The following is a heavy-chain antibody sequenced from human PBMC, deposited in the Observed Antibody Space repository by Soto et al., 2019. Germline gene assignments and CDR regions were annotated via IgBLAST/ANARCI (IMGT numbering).Heavy chain of an antibody. D-gene: IGHD2-15*01. V-gene: IGHV4-34*01. J-gene: IGHJ4*02. CDR3: ARAGGYCSGGSCYDGVDY. Sequence: SETLSLTCAVYGGSFSGYYWSWIRQPPGKGLEWIGEINHSGSTNYNPSLKSRVTISVDTSKNQFSLKLSSVTAADTAVYYCARAGGYCSGGSCYDGVDYWGQGTLVTVSS. CDR1: GGSFSGYY. CDR2: INHSGST.